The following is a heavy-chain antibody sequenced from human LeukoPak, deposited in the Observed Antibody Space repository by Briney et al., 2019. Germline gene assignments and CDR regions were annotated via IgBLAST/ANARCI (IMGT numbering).Heavy chain of an antibody. V-gene: IGHV4-61*02. CDR2: IYTSGST. J-gene: IGHJ4*02. CDR1: GGSISSGDYY. D-gene: IGHD6-13*01. CDR3: ARDFEDSSSWYPYYFDY. Sequence: SQTLSLTCSVSGGSISSGDYYWSWIRQPPGKGLEWIGRIYTSGSTNYNPSLKSRVTMSVDTSKNQFSLKLSSVTAADTAVYYCARDFEDSSSWYPYYFDYWGQGTLVTVSS.